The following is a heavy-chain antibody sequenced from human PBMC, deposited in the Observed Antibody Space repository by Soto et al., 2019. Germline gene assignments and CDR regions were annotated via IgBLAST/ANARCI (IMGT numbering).Heavy chain of an antibody. D-gene: IGHD3-10*01. J-gene: IGHJ4*02. CDR1: GFTFSDHE. CDR2: MSGPGATV. V-gene: IGHV3-48*03. Sequence: GGSLRLSCAASGFTFSDHEMNWVRQAPGRRLEWISYMSGPGATVYYADSVKGRFTISRDNAWNSLYLQMDSLRVEDTAIYYCARDRAGVPLDHWGQGTRVTVPQ. CDR3: ARDRAGVPLDH.